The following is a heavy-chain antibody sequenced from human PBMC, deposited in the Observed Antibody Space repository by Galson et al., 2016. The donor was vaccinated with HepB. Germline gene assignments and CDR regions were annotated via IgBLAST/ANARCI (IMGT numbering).Heavy chain of an antibody. Sequence: SLRLSCAASGFTFSSSAMSWVRQAPGKGLEWVSAIDGHDGSTYYADSVRGRFTISRANSKNNLYLQINGLGAEDTAVYYWATGGDYDTWGQGTLVTVSS. CDR1: GFTFSSSA. CDR3: ATGGDYDT. V-gene: IGHV3-23*01. J-gene: IGHJ5*02. CDR2: IDGHDGST. D-gene: IGHD7-27*01.